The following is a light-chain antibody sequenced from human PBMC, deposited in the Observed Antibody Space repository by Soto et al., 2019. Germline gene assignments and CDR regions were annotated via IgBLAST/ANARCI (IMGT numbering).Light chain of an antibody. CDR3: HQYASSPLT. CDR2: GAS. V-gene: IGKV3-20*01. J-gene: IGKJ5*01. Sequence: EIVLTQSPGTLSLSPGERATLSCRASQSVGSNYLAWYQPTPGQAPRLLIHGASTRATGIPDRFSGSGSGTEFTLTLSRLESEDSAVYYCHQYASSPLTFGQGTRLEIK. CDR1: QSVGSNY.